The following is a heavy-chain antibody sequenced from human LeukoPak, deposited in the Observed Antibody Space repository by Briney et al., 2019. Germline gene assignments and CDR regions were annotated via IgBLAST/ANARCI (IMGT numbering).Heavy chain of an antibody. D-gene: IGHD1-14*01. CDR3: AKDTGKYYYYMDV. CDR2: IWYDGINK. CDR1: GFAFSSYG. J-gene: IGHJ6*03. Sequence: PGGSLRLSCAASGFAFSSYGMHWVRQAPGKGLEWVADIWYDGINKYYADSVRGRFTIFRDNSKNTMYLQMNSLRAEDTAVYYCAKDTGKYYYYMDVWGKGTTVTVSS. V-gene: IGHV3-33*06.